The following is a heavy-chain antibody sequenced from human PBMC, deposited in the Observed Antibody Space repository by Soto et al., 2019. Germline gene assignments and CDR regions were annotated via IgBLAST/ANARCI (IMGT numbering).Heavy chain of an antibody. J-gene: IGHJ3*02. CDR1: SDSISSSRCH. V-gene: IGHV4-39*01. Sequence: PSETLSLTCTVSSDSISSSRCHWGWIRQPPEKRLEWIASIKYSGTNIYNPSLKSQVTLSVDTSKNQCALKLSSVTASETAVYYCARHGITGSYYDAFDIWGQVTMVTVSS. D-gene: IGHD1-26*01. CDR2: IKYSGTN. CDR3: ARHGITGSYYDAFDI.